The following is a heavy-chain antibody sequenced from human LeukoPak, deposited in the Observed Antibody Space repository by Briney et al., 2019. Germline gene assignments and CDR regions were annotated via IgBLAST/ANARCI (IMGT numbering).Heavy chain of an antibody. Sequence: ASVKVSCKASEYNFNGYYLHWGRQAPGQGLEWMGWINPISGGTKYAPKFQGRVTMSRDTSISAAYLQWSSLKASDTAMYYCARQSSTAYYDSSGLPYDAFDIWGQGTMVTVSS. D-gene: IGHD3-22*01. CDR3: ARQSSTAYYDSSGLPYDAFDI. CDR2: INPISGGT. CDR1: EYNFNGYY. J-gene: IGHJ3*02. V-gene: IGHV1-2*02.